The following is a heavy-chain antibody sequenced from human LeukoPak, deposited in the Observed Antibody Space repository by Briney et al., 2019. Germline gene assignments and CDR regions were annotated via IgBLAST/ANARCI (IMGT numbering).Heavy chain of an antibody. CDR1: GFTFSSYA. CDR2: ISYDGRTT. D-gene: IGHD7-27*01. CDR3: ARDPSRLLNGGRLDY. V-gene: IGHV3-30*04. Sequence: GGSLRLSCVASGFTFSSYAMHWVRQAPGKGLEWVSVISYDGRTTYLSDSVKGRFSTSRDNSKNTVNLQMNSLRDEDTAVYYCARDPSRLLNGGRLDYWGQGTLVTVSS. J-gene: IGHJ4*02.